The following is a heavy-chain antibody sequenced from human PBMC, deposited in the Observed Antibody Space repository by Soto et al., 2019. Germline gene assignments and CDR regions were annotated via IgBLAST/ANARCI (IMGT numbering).Heavy chain of an antibody. CDR2: INHSGST. D-gene: IGHD2-15*01. V-gene: IGHV4-34*01. J-gene: IGHJ3*02. Sequence: SEPLSLACAVYGGGFSVYFCGWLRKPPGKGLEWIGEINHSGSTNYNPSLKSRVTISVDTSKNQFSLKLSSVTAADTAVYYCARGRRTGYCSGGSCYPDAFDIWGQGTMVTVSS. CDR3: ARGRRTGYCSGGSCYPDAFDI. CDR1: GGGFSVYF.